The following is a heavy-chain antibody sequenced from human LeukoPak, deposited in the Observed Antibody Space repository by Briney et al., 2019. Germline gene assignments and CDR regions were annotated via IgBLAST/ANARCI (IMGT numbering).Heavy chain of an antibody. J-gene: IGHJ6*02. D-gene: IGHD3-10*01. CDR3: ARGFDYYGSGSYDP. V-gene: IGHV3-7*01. CDR2: IKQDGSEK. CDR1: GFTFSNYW. Sequence: PGGSLRLSCAASGFTFSNYWMSWVRQAPGKGLEWVANIKQDGSEKYYVDSVKGRFTISRDNAKNSLYLQMNSLRAEDTAVYYCARGFDYYGSGSYDPWGQGTTVTVSS.